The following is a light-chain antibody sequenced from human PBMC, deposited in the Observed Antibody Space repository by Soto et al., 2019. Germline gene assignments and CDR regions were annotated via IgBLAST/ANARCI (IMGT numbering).Light chain of an antibody. V-gene: IGKV1-39*01. Sequence: DIQMTQSPSSLSASVGDRVTITCRASQSISSYLNWYQQKPGKAPNLLIYAASSLQSGVPSRFSGSGSGTDSTLTISSLQPEDFATYYCQQSYSTLTFGGGTKV. CDR1: QSISSY. CDR3: QQSYSTLT. J-gene: IGKJ4*01. CDR2: AAS.